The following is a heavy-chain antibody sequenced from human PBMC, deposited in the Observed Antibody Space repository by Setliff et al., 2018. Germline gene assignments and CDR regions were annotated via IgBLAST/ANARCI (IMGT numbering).Heavy chain of an antibody. CDR2: SKSKTAGGAI. CDR3: AKGGHVDY. J-gene: IGHJ4*02. V-gene: IGHV3-15*07. Sequence: PGGSLRLSCAASGFTFSYAWMHWVRQAPGKGLEWVGRSKSKTAGGAIDYAAPVKGRFTISRDDSHNTLYLQMNSLRTEDTAVYYCAKGGHVDYCGQGTLITVSS. CDR1: GFTFSYAW.